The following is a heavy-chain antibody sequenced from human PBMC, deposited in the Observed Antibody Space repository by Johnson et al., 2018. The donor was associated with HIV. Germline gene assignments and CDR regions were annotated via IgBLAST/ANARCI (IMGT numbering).Heavy chain of an antibody. CDR3: SRGRIATGGMRGGAFEV. CDR2: IWYDGSNK. V-gene: IGHV3-33*01. CDR1: GFTFSSYG. J-gene: IGHJ3*01. Sequence: QVQLVESGGGVVQPGKSLRLSCAASGFTFSSYGMHWVRQAPGKGLEWVAVIWYDGSNKYYADSVKGRFTISRDNSTLSLQMNSLRVEDTAVYYCSRGRIATGGMRGGAFEVWGQGTMVTVSP. D-gene: IGHD6-13*01.